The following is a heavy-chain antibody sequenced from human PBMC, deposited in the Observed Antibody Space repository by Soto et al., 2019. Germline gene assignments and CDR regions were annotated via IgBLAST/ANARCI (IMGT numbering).Heavy chain of an antibody. J-gene: IGHJ6*02. D-gene: IGHD2-15*01. CDR3: ARLVFHCLRGSCDDYSFYGLDV. V-gene: IGHV4-39*01. CDR2: IYFAGST. Sequence: SETLSLTCTASGGSISSTDHYWGWVRQPPGKGLEWRGSIYFAGSTFHNPALKSRATIYGDTSRNQFSLRLTTVTASDTAVYYCARLVFHCLRGSCDDYSFYGLDVWGQGTTVTVSS. CDR1: GGSISSTDHY.